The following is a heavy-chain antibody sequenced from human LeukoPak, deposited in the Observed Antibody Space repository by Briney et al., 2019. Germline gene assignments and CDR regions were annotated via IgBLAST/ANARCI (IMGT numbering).Heavy chain of an antibody. V-gene: IGHV4-30-4*01. CDR2: IYYSGST. CDR1: GGSISSGDYY. J-gene: IGHJ4*02. D-gene: IGHD6-13*01. CDR3: AGGGYSRSWYFDY. Sequence: PSQTLSLTCTVSGGSISSGDYYWSWIRQPPGKGLEWIGYIYYSGSTYYNPSLKSRVTISVDTSKNQFSLKLSSVTAADTAVYYCAGGGYSRSWYFDYWGQGTLVTVSS.